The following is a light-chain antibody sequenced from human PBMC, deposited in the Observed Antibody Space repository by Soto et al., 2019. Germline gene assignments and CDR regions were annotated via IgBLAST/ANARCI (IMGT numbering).Light chain of an antibody. Sequence: QSVLTQPPSASGTPGQRVSISCSGSRSNIGRNYVYWYQQLPGTAPKLLIQRNNERPSGVPDRFSGSKSGTSVSLAISGLRSEDEANYYCAAWDDTLNGHVFGGGTQLTVL. CDR3: AAWDDTLNGHV. J-gene: IGLJ3*02. CDR1: RSNIGRNY. CDR2: RNN. V-gene: IGLV1-47*01.